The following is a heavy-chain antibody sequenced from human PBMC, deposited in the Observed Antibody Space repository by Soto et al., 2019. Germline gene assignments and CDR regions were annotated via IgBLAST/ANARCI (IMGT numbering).Heavy chain of an antibody. CDR3: ARFSLRATVTTDFYFYGMDV. CDR1: GYRFVSYY. D-gene: IGHD4-4*01. J-gene: IGHJ6*02. CDR2: IYPGDSET. Sequence: GESLKISCKGSGYRFVSYYIAWVRQMPGKGLEWMGIIYPGDSETTYSPSFQGQVTMSADKSISTAYLQWSSLKASDTAMYYCARFSLRATVTTDFYFYGMDVWRQGTTVTVSS. V-gene: IGHV5-51*01.